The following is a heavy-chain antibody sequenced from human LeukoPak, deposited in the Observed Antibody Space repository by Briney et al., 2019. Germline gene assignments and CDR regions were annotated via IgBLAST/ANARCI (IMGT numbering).Heavy chain of an antibody. CDR1: GFTFSRNG. CDR2: ISSSSTI. CDR3: ARDKGSNNWYGWFDS. V-gene: IGHV3-48*04. J-gene: IGHJ5*01. D-gene: IGHD6-13*01. Sequence: GGSLRLSCAASGFTFSRNGMNWVRQAPGKGLEWVSYISSSSTIYYADSVKGRFTISRDNAKNSLYLQMNSLRAEDSAVYYCARDKGSNNWYGWFDSWGQGTLVAVSS.